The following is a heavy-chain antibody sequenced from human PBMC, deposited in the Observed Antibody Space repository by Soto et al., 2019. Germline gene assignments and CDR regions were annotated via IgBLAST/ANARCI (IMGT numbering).Heavy chain of an antibody. CDR2: TYYSGST. D-gene: IGHD6-25*01. CDR3: ATDRTAYGSAPYHYGMDV. J-gene: IGHJ6*02. V-gene: IGHV4-30-4*01. CDR1: GGSISSGDYY. Sequence: QVQLQESGPGLVKPSQTLSLTCTVSGGSISSGDYYWSWIRQPPGKGLEWIGSTYYSGSTYYNPCPKSRIPISVDTARNQFTLTRSSVTAAATAVYYCATDRTAYGSAPYHYGMDVGGQGTTVTVSS.